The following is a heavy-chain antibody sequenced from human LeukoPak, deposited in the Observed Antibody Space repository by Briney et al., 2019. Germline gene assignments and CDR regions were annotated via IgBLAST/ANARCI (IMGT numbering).Heavy chain of an antibody. CDR3: ARGALAATP. Sequence: SETLSLTCTVSGGSISSSSYYWGWIRQPPGKGLEWIGEINHSGSTNYNPSLKSRVTISVDTSKNQFSLKLSSVTAADTAVYYCARGALAATPWGQGTLVTVSS. CDR1: GGSISSSSYY. CDR2: INHSGST. J-gene: IGHJ5*02. V-gene: IGHV4-39*07. D-gene: IGHD2-15*01.